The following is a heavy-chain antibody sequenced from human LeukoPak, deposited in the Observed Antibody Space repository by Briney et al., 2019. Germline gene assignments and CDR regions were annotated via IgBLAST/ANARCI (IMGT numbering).Heavy chain of an antibody. V-gene: IGHV3-23*01. D-gene: IGHD1-26*01. J-gene: IGHJ6*02. CDR2: ISGSGGGT. CDR1: GFTFSNFW. CDR3: AKGRSGSYGYYNMDV. Sequence: PGGSLRLSCTASGFTFSNFWMGWVRQAPGKGLEWVSAISGSGGGTYYADSVKGRFTISRDNSKNTLYLQMNSLRAEDTAVYYCAKGRSGSYGYYNMDVWGQGTTVTVSS.